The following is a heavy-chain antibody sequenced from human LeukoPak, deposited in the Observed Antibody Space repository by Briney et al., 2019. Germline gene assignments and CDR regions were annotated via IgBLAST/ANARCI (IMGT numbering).Heavy chain of an antibody. V-gene: IGHV2-5*02. J-gene: IGHJ3*02. CDR1: GFSLTTSGVG. Sequence: SGPTLVNPTQTLTLTCSFSGFSLTTSGVGVGWIRQPPGKALEWVAVIYWDDGKRYSPSLKSRVTITKDTSKNQVVLTVTNMDPLDTGTYFCAHRRAVGYSTSNTFDIWGPGTMVTVSS. D-gene: IGHD5-12*01. CDR3: AHRRAVGYSTSNTFDI. CDR2: IYWDDGK.